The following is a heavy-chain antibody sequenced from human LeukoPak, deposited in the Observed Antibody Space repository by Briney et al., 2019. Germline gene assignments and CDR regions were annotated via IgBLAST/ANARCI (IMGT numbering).Heavy chain of an antibody. V-gene: IGHV3-66*01. CDR3: ARDRLYFDY. CDR1: GFSVTDND. CDR2: MYSGGSA. J-gene: IGHJ4*02. Sequence: GGSLRLSCAASGFSVTDNDMSWVRQAPGKGLEWVSVMYSGGSAYYADSVEGRFTISRDNSKNTLYLQMNSLTAEDTAVYYCARDRLYFDYWGQGTLVTVSS.